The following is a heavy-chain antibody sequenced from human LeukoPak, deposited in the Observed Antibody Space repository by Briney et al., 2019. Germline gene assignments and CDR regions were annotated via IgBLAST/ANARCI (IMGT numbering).Heavy chain of an antibody. Sequence: PGGSLRLSCAASGFTFSSYGMHWVRQAPGKGLEWVAVISYDGTNKYYADSVKGRFTISRDNSKNTLYLQMNSLRAEDTAVYYCARGDYYDSSGYYWGQGTLVTVSS. D-gene: IGHD3-22*01. CDR3: ARGDYYDSSGYY. CDR1: GFTFSSYG. J-gene: IGHJ4*02. CDR2: ISYDGTNK. V-gene: IGHV3-30*03.